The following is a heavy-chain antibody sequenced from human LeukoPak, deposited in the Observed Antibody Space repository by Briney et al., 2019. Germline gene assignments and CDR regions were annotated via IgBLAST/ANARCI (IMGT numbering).Heavy chain of an antibody. D-gene: IGHD6-19*01. V-gene: IGHV3-74*01. CDR3: ARGTAITAGIDF. Sequence: GGSLRLSCTASGFAFSTYWMFWVRQAPGKGLVWVSQINPEGASATYGDPAKGRFTASRDNAKNALHLQMNSLRVDDTAVYYCARGTAITAGIDFWGQGTLVTVSS. CDR1: GFAFSTYW. CDR2: INPEGASA. J-gene: IGHJ4*02.